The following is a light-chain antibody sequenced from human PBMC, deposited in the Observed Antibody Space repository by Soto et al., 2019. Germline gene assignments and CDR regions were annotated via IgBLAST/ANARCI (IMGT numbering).Light chain of an antibody. CDR3: QQYGSSPRT. J-gene: IGKJ1*01. V-gene: IGKV3-20*01. CDR1: QSVSSSY. Sequence: EIVLTQSPGTLSLSPGERATLSCRASQSVSSSYLAWYQQKPGQAPRLLIYDASSRATGIPDRFSGSGSGTDFTLTISRLGPEDFAVYYCQQYGSSPRTLGQGTKVEIK. CDR2: DAS.